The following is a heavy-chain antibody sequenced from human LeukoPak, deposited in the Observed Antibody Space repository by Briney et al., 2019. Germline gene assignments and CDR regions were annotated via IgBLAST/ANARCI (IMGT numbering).Heavy chain of an antibody. CDR3: ARGGSSWSYAMDV. V-gene: IGHV4-59*11. CDR1: GDSIKSHY. CDR2: IYESGST. D-gene: IGHD6-13*01. J-gene: IGHJ6*02. Sequence: SETLSLTCTVSGDSIKSHYWSWIRQTPGKGLEWIGCIYESGSTYHNPSLKSRVTISVDMSKNQFSLKVSSVTAADTAVYYCARGGSSWSYAMDVWGQGTTVTVSS.